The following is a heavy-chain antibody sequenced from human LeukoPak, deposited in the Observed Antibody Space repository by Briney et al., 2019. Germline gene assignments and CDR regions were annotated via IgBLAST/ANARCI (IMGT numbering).Heavy chain of an antibody. J-gene: IGHJ4*02. Sequence: GGSLRLSCAASGFTFSIYAMHWVRQAPGKGLEWVSYISSSGSTIYYADSVKGRFTISRDNAKNSLYLQMNSLRAEDTAVYYCASTDYGDFDYWGQGTLVTVSS. CDR2: ISSSGSTI. CDR3: ASTDYGDFDY. D-gene: IGHD4-17*01. V-gene: IGHV3-48*03. CDR1: GFTFSIYA.